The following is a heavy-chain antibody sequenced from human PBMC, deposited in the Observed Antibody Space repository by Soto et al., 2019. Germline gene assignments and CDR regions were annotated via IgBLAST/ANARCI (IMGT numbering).Heavy chain of an antibody. CDR1: GGSIISYY. V-gene: IGHV4-59*01. Sequence: SETLSLTCTVSGGSIISYYWSWIRQPPGKGLEWIGYIYYSGSTNYNPSLKSRVTISVDTSKNQFSLKLSSVTAADTAVYYCARINYWYFDLWGRGTLVTVSS. J-gene: IGHJ2*01. CDR2: IYYSGST. CDR3: ARINYWYFDL.